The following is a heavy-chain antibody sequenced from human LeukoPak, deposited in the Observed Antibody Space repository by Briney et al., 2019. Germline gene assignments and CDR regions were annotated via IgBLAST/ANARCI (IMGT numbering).Heavy chain of an antibody. CDR2: IIPIFGTA. D-gene: IGHD3-3*01. Sequence: SVKVSCKASGGTFSSYAISWVRQAPGQGLEWMGRIIPIFGTANYAQKFQGRVTITTDESTSTAYMELSSLRSEDTAVYYCASSHAFYRRLTTFVDYWGQGTLVTVSS. J-gene: IGHJ4*02. CDR1: GGTFSSYA. CDR3: ASSHAFYRRLTTFVDY. V-gene: IGHV1-69*05.